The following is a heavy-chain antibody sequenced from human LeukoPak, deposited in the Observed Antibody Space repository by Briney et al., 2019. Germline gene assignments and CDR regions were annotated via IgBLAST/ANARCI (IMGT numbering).Heavy chain of an antibody. J-gene: IGHJ4*02. CDR2: ISSSSIYI. V-gene: IGHV3-21*01. CDR3: ARGGPAAMGMSNFDY. D-gene: IGHD2-2*01. CDR1: GFTLSSYR. Sequence: GGALRHSCAASGFTLSSYRMNWVGQAPGKGLEGVAPISSSSIYIYYPPSIKGRFTIPRDNANNSLYLQMNSLSAEDTAVYYCARGGPAAMGMSNFDYWGQGTLVTVSS.